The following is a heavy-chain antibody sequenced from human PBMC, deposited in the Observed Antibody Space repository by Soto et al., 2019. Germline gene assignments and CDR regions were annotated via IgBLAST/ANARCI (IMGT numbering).Heavy chain of an antibody. D-gene: IGHD3-3*01. CDR3: ARDGDNWFDP. J-gene: IGHJ5*02. CDR2: IYYSGST. Sequence: PSETLSLTCTVSGGSISSYYWSWIRQPPGKGLEWTGYIYYSGSTNYNPSLKSRVTISVDTSKNQFSLKLSSVTAADTAVYYCARDGDNWFDPWGQGTLVTVSS. CDR1: GGSISSYY. V-gene: IGHV4-59*01.